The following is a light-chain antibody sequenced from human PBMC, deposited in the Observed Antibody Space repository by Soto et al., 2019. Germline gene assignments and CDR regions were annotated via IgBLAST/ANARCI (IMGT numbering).Light chain of an antibody. CDR3: SSYTSSGTLV. CDR1: SNDVGGYKF. Sequence: QSALTQPASVSGSPGQSITIPCTGTSNDVGGYKFVSWYQQHPGKAPKLMIYEVSNRPSGVSNRFSGSKSGYMASLTISGLQAEDEADYYCSSYTSSGTLVFGAGTKVTVL. J-gene: IGLJ1*01. CDR2: EVS. V-gene: IGLV2-14*01.